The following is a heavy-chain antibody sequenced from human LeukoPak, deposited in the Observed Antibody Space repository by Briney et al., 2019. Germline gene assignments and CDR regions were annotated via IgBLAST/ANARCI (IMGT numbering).Heavy chain of an antibody. Sequence: GGSLRLSCVVSGFMFSDYPVNWVRQAPGKGLEWVSHIRSDTSIINYAESVKGRFTISRDNAKNSLYLQMNGLRDEDTAVYYCARDHDFAFDYWGQGALVTVSS. J-gene: IGHJ4*02. D-gene: IGHD1-1*01. CDR3: ARDHDFAFDY. CDR1: GFMFSDYP. CDR2: IRSDTSII. V-gene: IGHV3-48*02.